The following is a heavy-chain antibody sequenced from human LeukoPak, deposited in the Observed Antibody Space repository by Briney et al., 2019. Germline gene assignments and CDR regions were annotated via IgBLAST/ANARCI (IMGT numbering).Heavy chain of an antibody. V-gene: IGHV4-30-2*01. CDR1: GGSISTGGYY. CDR2: IYHSGST. CDR3: ARGTPDSGRYYPFDY. Sequence: SETLSLTCTVSGGSISTGGYYWSWIRQPPGKGLEWIGYIYHSGSTFYNPSLKSRVTISVDRSKNQFSLKLSSVTAADTAVYYCARGTPDSGRYYPFDYWGQGTLVTVSS. D-gene: IGHD1-26*01. J-gene: IGHJ4*02.